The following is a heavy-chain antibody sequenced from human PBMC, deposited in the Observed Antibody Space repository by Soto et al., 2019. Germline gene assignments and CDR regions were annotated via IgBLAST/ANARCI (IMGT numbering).Heavy chain of an antibody. CDR1: GFTFSTYD. J-gene: IGHJ6*02. D-gene: IGHD4-4*01. CDR2: ISGSGDRA. V-gene: IGHV3-23*01. Sequence: GGSLRLSCAASGFTFSTYDMVWVRQAPGKGLESVSSISGSGDRAYYTDSVKGRFTVSRDNSKNTLYLQMNSLRAEDSAVYYCAKILSLTTYYWYGMYVWGQGTTVTVSS. CDR3: AKILSLTTYYWYGMYV.